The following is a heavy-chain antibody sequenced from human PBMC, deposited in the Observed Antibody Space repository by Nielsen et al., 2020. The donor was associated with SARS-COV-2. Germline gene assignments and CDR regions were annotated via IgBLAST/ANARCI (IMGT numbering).Heavy chain of an antibody. D-gene: IGHD5/OR15-5a*01. V-gene: IGHV3-7*01. J-gene: IGHJ4*02. CDR1: GFTFSSYW. CDR3: ARGVYDFDS. CDR2: IKEDGSET. Sequence: GESLKISCAASGFTFSSYWMSWVRQAPGKGLEWVANIKEDGSETYYVDSVKGRFTISRDNAQNSVYLQMDRLRADDTAVYFCARGVYDFDSWGQGTLVTVSS.